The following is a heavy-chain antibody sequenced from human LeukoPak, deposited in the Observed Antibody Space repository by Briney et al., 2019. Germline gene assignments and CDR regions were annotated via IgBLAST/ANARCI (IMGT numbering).Heavy chain of an antibody. D-gene: IGHD6-13*01. CDR2: ISAYNGNT. J-gene: IGHJ4*02. V-gene: IGHV1-18*01. CDR1: GYTFTSYG. Sequence: GASVKVSCKASGYTFTSYGISWVRQAPGQGLEWMGWISAYNGNTNYAQKLQGRVTMTTDTSTSTAYMELSSLRSEDTAVYYCATSRSSRYYFDYWGQGTLVTVSS. CDR3: ATSRSSRYYFDY.